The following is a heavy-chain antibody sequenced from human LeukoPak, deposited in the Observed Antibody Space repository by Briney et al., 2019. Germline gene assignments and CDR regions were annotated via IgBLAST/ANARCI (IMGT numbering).Heavy chain of an antibody. V-gene: IGHV1-8*03. CDR2: MNPNSGNT. Sequence: GASVKVSCKASGYTFTSSDINWVRQATGQGLEWMGWMNPNSGNTGYAQKFQGRVTITRNTSIGTAYMELSSLRCEDTTVYYCARAAAARGWFDTWGQETLVTVSS. J-gene: IGHJ5*02. CDR3: ARAAAARGWFDT. D-gene: IGHD2-15*01. CDR1: GYTFTSSD.